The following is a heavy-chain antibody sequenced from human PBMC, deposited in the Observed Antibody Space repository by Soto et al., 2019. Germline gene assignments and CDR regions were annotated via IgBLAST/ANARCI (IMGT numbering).Heavy chain of an antibody. Sequence: PGGSLRLSCAASGFTFSSYAMSWVRQAPGKGPEWVSAISGSGGSTYYADSVKGRFTISRDNSKNTLYLQMNSLRAEDTAVYYCANFEGQWLEPPYFDYWGQGTLVTVSS. CDR1: GFTFSSYA. CDR2: ISGSGGST. D-gene: IGHD6-19*01. J-gene: IGHJ4*02. V-gene: IGHV3-23*01. CDR3: ANFEGQWLEPPYFDY.